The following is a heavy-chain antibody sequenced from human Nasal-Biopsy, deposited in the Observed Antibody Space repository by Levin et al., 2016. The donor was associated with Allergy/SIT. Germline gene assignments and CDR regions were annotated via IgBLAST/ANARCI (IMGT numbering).Heavy chain of an antibody. CDR1: GGSISSSDW. D-gene: IGHD2-8*02. J-gene: IGHJ3*02. CDR3: ARRYEGTGSHGDSFDI. Sequence: SETLSLTCAVSGGSISSSDWWSWVRQSPGKGLEWIGEIYHSGSTNYDPTLKSRVTISIDKSKNHFSLTLKSVTAADTAVYFCARRYEGTGSHGDSFDIWGQGTMVTVSS. V-gene: IGHV4-4*02. CDR2: IYHSGST.